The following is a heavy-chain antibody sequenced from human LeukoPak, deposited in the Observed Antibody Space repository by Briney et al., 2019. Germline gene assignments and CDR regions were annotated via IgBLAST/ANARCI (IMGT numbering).Heavy chain of an antibody. CDR3: ARGPQRWLQSGVLDY. CDR1: GYSISSGYY. Sequence: SETLSLTCTVSGYSISSGYYWGWIRQPPGKGLEWIGSIYHSGSTYYNPSLKSRVTISVDTSKNQFSLKLSSVTAADTAVYYCARGPQRWLQSGVLDYWGQGTLVTVSS. J-gene: IGHJ4*02. D-gene: IGHD5-24*01. CDR2: IYHSGST. V-gene: IGHV4-38-2*02.